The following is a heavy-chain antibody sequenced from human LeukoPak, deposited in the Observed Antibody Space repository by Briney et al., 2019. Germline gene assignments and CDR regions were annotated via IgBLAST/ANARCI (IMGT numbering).Heavy chain of an antibody. D-gene: IGHD2-8*02. V-gene: IGHV4-39*02. CDR2: IYYNGAT. CDR1: GDSISSSSYY. CDR3: ATEFRFEYTGGPG. J-gene: IGHJ4*02. Sequence: KPSETLSLTCTVSGDSISSSSYYWGWIRQPPGKGLEWIGTIYYNGATQSNPSLKSRLSMSVDRTNNKFSLKLTSVTAADTAVYYCATEFRFEYTGGPGRGQGTLITVSS.